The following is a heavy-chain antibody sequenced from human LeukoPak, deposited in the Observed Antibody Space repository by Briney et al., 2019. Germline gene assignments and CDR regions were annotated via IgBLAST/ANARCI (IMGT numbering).Heavy chain of an antibody. Sequence: GGSLRLSCAASGFTFNTYAMSWVRQAPGKGLEWVSGISGNGGSTYYADSVKGRFTLSRDNSKNTLYLQMNSLRAEDTAVYYCAKYDSTRYFDYWGQGTLVTVSS. CDR3: AKYDSTRYFDY. CDR1: GFTFNTYA. V-gene: IGHV3-23*01. CDR2: ISGNGGST. J-gene: IGHJ4*02. D-gene: IGHD3-22*01.